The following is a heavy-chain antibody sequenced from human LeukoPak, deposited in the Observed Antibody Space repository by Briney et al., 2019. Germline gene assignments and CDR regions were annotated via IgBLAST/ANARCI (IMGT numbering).Heavy chain of an antibody. J-gene: IGHJ3*02. V-gene: IGHV4-34*01. CDR1: GGSFSDYY. Sequence: PSETLSLTCAVYGGSFSDYYWSWIRQPPGKGLEWIGEVSHSGSTNYNPSLKSRVTLSVDRSKNQFSLRLNSVTAADTAVYYCARVGLYSSSWDQLDAFDIWGQGTMVTVSS. CDR3: ARVGLYSSSWDQLDAFDI. D-gene: IGHD6-13*01. CDR2: VSHSGST.